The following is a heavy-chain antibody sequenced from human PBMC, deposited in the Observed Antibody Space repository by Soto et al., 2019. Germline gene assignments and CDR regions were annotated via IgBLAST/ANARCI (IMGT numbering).Heavy chain of an antibody. J-gene: IGHJ5*02. V-gene: IGHV4-39*01. CDR2: IYYSGST. Sequence: QLQLQESGPGLVKPSETLSLTCTVSGGSISSSSYYWGWIRQPPGKGLEWIGSIYYSGSTYYNPSLKSRVTISVDTSKNQFSLKLSSVTAADTAVYYCARGLPSLILWFGSKNWFDPWGQGTLVTVSS. D-gene: IGHD3-10*01. CDR3: ARGLPSLILWFGSKNWFDP. CDR1: GGSISSSSYY.